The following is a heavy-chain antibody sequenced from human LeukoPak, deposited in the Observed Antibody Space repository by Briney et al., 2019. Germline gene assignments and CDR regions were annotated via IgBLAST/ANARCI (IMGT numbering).Heavy chain of an antibody. Sequence: SETLSLTCAVYGGSFSGYYWSWIRQPPGKGLEWIGEINHSGSTNYNPSLKSRVTISVDTSKNQFSLKLSSVTAADTAVYYCARARGYSSGWYLAPWDQGTLVTVSS. CDR1: GGSFSGYY. CDR2: INHSGST. CDR3: ARARGYSSGWYLAP. J-gene: IGHJ5*02. V-gene: IGHV4-34*01. D-gene: IGHD6-19*01.